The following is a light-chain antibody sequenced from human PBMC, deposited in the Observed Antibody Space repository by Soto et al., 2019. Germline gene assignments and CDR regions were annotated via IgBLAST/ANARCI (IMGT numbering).Light chain of an antibody. J-gene: IGKJ1*01. V-gene: IGKV3D-15*01. CDR1: QSVSSSY. CDR3: QQYNNWPPWT. CDR2: GPS. Sequence: ESVLTQSPGTLSLSPGERATLSCRASQSVSSSYLAWYQQKPGQAPRLLIYGPSTRATGIPARFSGSGSGTEFTLTISSLQSEDFAVYYCQQYNNWPPWTFGQGTKVDIK.